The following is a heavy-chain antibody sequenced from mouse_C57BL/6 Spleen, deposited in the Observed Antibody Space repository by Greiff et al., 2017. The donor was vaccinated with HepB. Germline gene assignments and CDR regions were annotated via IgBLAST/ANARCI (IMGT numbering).Heavy chain of an antibody. V-gene: IGHV5-4*01. CDR2: ISDGGSYT. CDR3: AREGPIRYFDV. J-gene: IGHJ1*03. CDR1: GFTFSSYA. Sequence: EVQLQESGGGLVKPGGSLKLSCAASGFTFSSYAMSWVRQTPEKRLEWVATISDGGSYTYYPDNVKGRFTISRDNAKNNLYLQMSHLKSEDTAMYYCAREGPIRYFDVWGTGTTVTVSS.